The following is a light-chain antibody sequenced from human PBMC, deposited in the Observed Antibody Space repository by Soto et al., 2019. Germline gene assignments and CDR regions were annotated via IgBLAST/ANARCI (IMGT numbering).Light chain of an antibody. J-gene: IGLJ2*01. CDR2: SDV. CDR3: AAWDDSLNAVL. V-gene: IGLV1-44*01. CDR1: SSNIGANP. Sequence: QSVLTQPPSASGTPGQRVTISCSGSSSNIGANPVNWYRQVPGTAPTLLLYSDVQRPSGVPDRVAGSKSGTSASLAISGLQSEDEADYICAAWDDSLNAVLFGGGTKLTVL.